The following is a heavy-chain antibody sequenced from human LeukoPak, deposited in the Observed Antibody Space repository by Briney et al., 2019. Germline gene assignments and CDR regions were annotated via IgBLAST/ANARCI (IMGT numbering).Heavy chain of an antibody. Sequence: PGRSLRLSCAASGFTFSSYGMHWVRQAPGKGLVWVSRTNTDGSSTNYADSVKGRFTISRDNAKNTLYLQMNSLRADDTAVYYCARGGLEPVDYWGQGTLVTVSS. CDR3: ARGGLEPVDY. D-gene: IGHD1-1*01. V-gene: IGHV3-74*01. J-gene: IGHJ4*02. CDR2: TNTDGSST. CDR1: GFTFSSYG.